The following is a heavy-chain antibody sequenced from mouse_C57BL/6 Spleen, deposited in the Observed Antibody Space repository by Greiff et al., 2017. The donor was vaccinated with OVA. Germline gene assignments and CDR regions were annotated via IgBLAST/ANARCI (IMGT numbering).Heavy chain of an antibody. Sequence: EVKLMESGGGLVQPGGSLKLSCAASGFTFSDYYMYWVRQTPEKRLEWVAYISNGGGSTYYPDTVKGRFTISSANAKHTLYMHLSRLKSEDTAMYYCARQRKFITTVVATHYYAMDYWGQGTSVTVSS. V-gene: IGHV5-12*01. D-gene: IGHD1-1*01. J-gene: IGHJ4*01. CDR3: ARQRKFITTVVATHYYAMDY. CDR2: ISNGGGST. CDR1: GFTFSDYY.